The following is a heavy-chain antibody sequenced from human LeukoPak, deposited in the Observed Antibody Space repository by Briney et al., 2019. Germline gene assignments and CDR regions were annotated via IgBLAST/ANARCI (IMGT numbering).Heavy chain of an antibody. D-gene: IGHD2-21*02. Sequence: GRSLRLSCAASGFTFRTYAMHWVRQAPGKGLKWVAVISYDGSNKYYADSVKGRFTTSRDNSKNTLYLQMNSLRTEDTAVYYCARGPPERHCGGDCYWYFDLWGRGTLVTVSS. V-gene: IGHV3-30*04. CDR3: ARGPPERHCGGDCYWYFDL. CDR2: ISYDGSNK. CDR1: GFTFRTYA. J-gene: IGHJ2*01.